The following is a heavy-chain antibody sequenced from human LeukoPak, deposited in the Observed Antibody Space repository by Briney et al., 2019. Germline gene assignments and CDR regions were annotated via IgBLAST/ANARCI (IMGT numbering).Heavy chain of an antibody. J-gene: IGHJ5*02. V-gene: IGHV4-39*07. CDR1: GGSISSSSYY. CDR3: AREQGYYYDSSGYNWFDP. CDR2: IYYSGST. D-gene: IGHD3-22*01. Sequence: SETLSLTCTVSGGSISSSSYYWGWIRQPPGKGLEWIGSIYYSGSTYYNPSLKSRVTISVDTSKNQFSLKLSSVTAADTAGYYCAREQGYYYDSSGYNWFDPWGQGTLVTVSS.